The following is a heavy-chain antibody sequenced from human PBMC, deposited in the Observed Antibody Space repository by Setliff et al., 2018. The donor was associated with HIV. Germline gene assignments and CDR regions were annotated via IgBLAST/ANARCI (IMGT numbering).Heavy chain of an antibody. V-gene: IGHV4-34*01. J-gene: IGHJ6*03. CDR2: INHSGST. D-gene: IGHD5-12*01. CDR3: ARGATLLPGYSDRWEYFYMDV. Sequence: PSETLSLTCAVYSGSFSEYYWSWIRQSPGKGLEWIGEINHSGSTHYNPPLKSRATISVDTSKNQFSLRLNSVTAADTAVYYCARGATLLPGYSDRWEYFYMDVWGKGTAVTVSS. CDR1: SGSFSEYY.